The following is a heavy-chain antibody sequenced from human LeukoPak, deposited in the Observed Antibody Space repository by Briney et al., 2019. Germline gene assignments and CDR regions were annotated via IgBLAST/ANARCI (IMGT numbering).Heavy chain of an antibody. CDR3: ARNGDGHFDY. V-gene: IGHV3-48*03. D-gene: IGHD3-10*01. CDR1: GFPFSSYQ. Sequence: GGSLRLSCAASGFPFSSYQMNWIRQAPGKGLEWVSFISSDDSITYYADSVKGRFFISRDSAKNSLYLQMNSLRAEDTAIYYCARNGDGHFDYWGQGTLVTVSS. J-gene: IGHJ4*02. CDR2: ISSDDSIT.